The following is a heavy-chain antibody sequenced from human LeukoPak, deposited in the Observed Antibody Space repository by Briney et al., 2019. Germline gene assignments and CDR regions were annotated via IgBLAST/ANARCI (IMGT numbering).Heavy chain of an antibody. V-gene: IGHV3-7*04. Sequence: GGSLRLSCVASGFPFSSYWMTWVRQAPGKGLEWVANIKQDDSKKSYVASVKGRFTISRDNAKNSLYLQMNSLRAEDTAIYYCTRVGYIDEGIDYWGQGTLVTVSS. CDR2: IKQDDSKK. D-gene: IGHD5-24*01. CDR1: GFPFSSYW. CDR3: TRVGYIDEGIDY. J-gene: IGHJ4*02.